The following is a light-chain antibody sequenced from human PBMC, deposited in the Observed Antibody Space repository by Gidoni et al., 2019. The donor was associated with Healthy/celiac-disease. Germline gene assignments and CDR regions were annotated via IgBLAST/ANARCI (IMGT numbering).Light chain of an antibody. CDR2: EVS. CDR1: SSDVGGYNY. V-gene: IGLV2-14*01. Sequence: HSALTQPASVSGSPGQSITISCPGTSSDVGGYNYVSWYQQHPGKAPKLMIYEVSNRPSGVSNRFSGSKSGNTASLTISGLQAEDEADYYCSSYTSSSTQVFGGGTKLTVL. CDR3: SSYTSSSTQV. J-gene: IGLJ2*01.